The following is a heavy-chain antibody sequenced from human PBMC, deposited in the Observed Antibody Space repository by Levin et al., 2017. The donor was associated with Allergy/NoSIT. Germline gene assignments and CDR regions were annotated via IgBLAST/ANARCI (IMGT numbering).Heavy chain of an antibody. V-gene: IGHV3-23*01. J-gene: IGHJ4*02. Sequence: GGSLRLSCVASGFTFTNYGMNWVRQAPGKGLNWVSVISGGGGTTYYADSVKGRFTISRDNSKNTLFLQMNSLRVDDTAIYYCARQRRSTSGDFDYWGQGTLVTVSS. CDR3: ARQRRSTSGDFDY. D-gene: IGHD1-26*01. CDR1: GFTFTNYG. CDR2: ISGGGGTT.